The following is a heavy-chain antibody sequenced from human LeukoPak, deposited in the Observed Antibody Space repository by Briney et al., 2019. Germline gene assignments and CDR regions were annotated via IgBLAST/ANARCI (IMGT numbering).Heavy chain of an antibody. CDR2: MIPILGIA. D-gene: IGHD2-15*01. CDR1: GGTFSSYA. V-gene: IGHV1-69*04. Sequence: ASVKVSCKASGGTFSSYAISWVRQAPGQGLEWMGRMIPILGIANYAQKFQGRVTITADKSTSTAYMELSSLRSEDTAVYYCARDGDDCSGGSCIDYWGQGTLVTVSS. J-gene: IGHJ4*02. CDR3: ARDGDDCSGGSCIDY.